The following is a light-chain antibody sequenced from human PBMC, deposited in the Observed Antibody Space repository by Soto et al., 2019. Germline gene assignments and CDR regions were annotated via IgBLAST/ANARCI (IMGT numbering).Light chain of an antibody. J-gene: IGKJ4*01. CDR2: GAS. Sequence: EILLTQSPGTLSLSPGERATLSCRASQSVSSSYLAWYQQKPGQAPRLLIYGASSRATGIPDRFSGSGSGTDFTLTISRLEPEDFAVYYCQQHGTSPIFGGGTKV. CDR3: QQHGTSPI. CDR1: QSVSSSY. V-gene: IGKV3-20*01.